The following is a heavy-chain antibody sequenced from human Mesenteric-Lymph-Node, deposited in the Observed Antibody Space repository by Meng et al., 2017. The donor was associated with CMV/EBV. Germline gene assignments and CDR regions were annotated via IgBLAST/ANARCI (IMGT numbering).Heavy chain of an antibody. D-gene: IGHD3-10*01. CDR3: AMSQITMVRGVINSWYFDL. V-gene: IGHV7-4-1*02. Sequence: FTSYAMHWVRPAPGPGLEWMGWITTNTGNPPYAQGFTGRFVFSLDTSVSTAYLQISSLKAEDTAVYYCAMSQITMVRGVINSWYFDLWGRGTLVTVSS. J-gene: IGHJ2*01. CDR1: FTSYA. CDR2: ITTNTGNP.